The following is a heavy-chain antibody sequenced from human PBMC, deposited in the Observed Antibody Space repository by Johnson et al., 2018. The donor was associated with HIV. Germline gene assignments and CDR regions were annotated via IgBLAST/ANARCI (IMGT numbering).Heavy chain of an antibody. CDR1: GFTFSSYG. J-gene: IGHJ3*02. V-gene: IGHV3-30*03. D-gene: IGHD1-1*01. CDR2: ISYDGSNK. CDR3: AHGRVQTGTGAFDI. Sequence: QVQLVESGAGVVQPGGSLRLSCAASGFTFSSYGMHWVRQAPGKGLEWVAVISYDGSNKYYADSVKGRFTISRDNSKNSLYLQMNTLRSDDTAVYYCAHGRVQTGTGAFDIWGQGTMVTVSS.